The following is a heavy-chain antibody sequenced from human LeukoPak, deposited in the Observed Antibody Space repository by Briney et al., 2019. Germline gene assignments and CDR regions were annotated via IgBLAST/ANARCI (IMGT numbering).Heavy chain of an antibody. V-gene: IGHV4-38-2*01. CDR3: ARAPGYYYMDV. CDR2: IYHSGST. Sequence: SETLSLTCAVSGYSISSGYYWGWIRQPPGKGLEWIGSIYHSGSTYYNPSLKSRVTISVDMSKNQFSLKLSSVTAADTAVYYCARAPGYYYMDVWGKGTSVTVSS. D-gene: IGHD3-10*01. CDR1: GYSISSGYY. J-gene: IGHJ6*03.